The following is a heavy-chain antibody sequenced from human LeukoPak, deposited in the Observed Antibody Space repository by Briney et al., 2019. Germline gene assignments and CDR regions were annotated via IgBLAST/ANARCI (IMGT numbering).Heavy chain of an antibody. J-gene: IGHJ4*02. CDR3: ARDPEFGELLVYYFDY. CDR2: INAGNGNT. CDR1: GYTFTSYA. D-gene: IGHD3-10*01. Sequence: ASVKVSCKASGYTFTSYAMHWVRQAPGQRLEWMGWINAGNGNTKYSQKFQGRVTITRDTSASTAYMELSSLRSEDTAVYYCARDPEFGELLVYYFDYWGQGTLVTVSS. V-gene: IGHV1-3*01.